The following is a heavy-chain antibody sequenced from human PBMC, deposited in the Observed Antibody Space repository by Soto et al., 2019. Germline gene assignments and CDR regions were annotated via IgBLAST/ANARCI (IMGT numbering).Heavy chain of an antibody. V-gene: IGHV4-39*01. D-gene: IGHD6-13*01. CDR3: ARHASRGYSSSWYFED. CDR2: TYYSAGT. CDR1: GVSFSSSSYY. Sequence: QLQLQESGPGLVKPSETLSLTCNVPGVSFSSSSYYWGWIRQAPGKGLEWIVSTYYSAGTYYNPSPNSRITTSMDASKNQFSLTVTSVTAADTAIYYCARHASRGYSSSWYFEDWCQGPQVTVSS. J-gene: IGHJ4*02.